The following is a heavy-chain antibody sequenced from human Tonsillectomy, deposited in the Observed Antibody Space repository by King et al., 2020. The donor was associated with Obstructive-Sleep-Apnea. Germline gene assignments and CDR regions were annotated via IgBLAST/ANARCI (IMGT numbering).Heavy chain of an antibody. D-gene: IGHD3-9*01. CDR3: AKDSMDYDSLTGPVDY. CDR2: ISGSGGST. Sequence: VQLVESGGGLVQPGGSLRLSCAGSGFTFRTYAMSWVRQAPGKGLEWVSGISGSGGSTYYANSVKGRFTISRDNSKHTLYLQMTSLRAEDTAVYYCAKDSMDYDSLTGPVDYWGQGPLVTVSS. CDR1: GFTFRTYA. J-gene: IGHJ4*02. V-gene: IGHV3-23*04.